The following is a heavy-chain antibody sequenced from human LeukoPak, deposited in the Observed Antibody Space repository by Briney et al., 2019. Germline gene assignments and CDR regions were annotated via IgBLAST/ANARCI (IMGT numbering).Heavy chain of an antibody. D-gene: IGHD3-10*01. CDR1: GGSISSSSYY. CDR2: IYYSGST. J-gene: IGHJ4*02. Sequence: PSETLSPTCTVSGGSISSSSYYCGWIRQPPGKGLEWIGSIYYSGSTYYNPSLKSRVTISVDTSKNQFSLKLSSVTAADTAVYYCARQEPYYYGSGSFDYWGQGTLVTVSS. CDR3: ARQEPYYYGSGSFDY. V-gene: IGHV4-39*01.